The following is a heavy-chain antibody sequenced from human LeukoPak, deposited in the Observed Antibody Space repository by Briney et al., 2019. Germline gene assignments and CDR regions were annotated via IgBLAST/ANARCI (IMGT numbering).Heavy chain of an antibody. V-gene: IGHV1-18*01. CDR1: GYTFTSYD. CDR2: ISAYNGDT. J-gene: IGHJ5*02. CDR3: TSDTYYYDSTGLGHWFDP. D-gene: IGHD3-22*01. Sequence: GASVKVSCKPSGYTFTSYDISWVRQAPGQGLEWMGWISAYNGDTNYAQKFQGRVTMTWDTSISTAYMELSSLRSDDTAVYCCTSDTYYYDSTGLGHWFDPWGQGTLVTVSS.